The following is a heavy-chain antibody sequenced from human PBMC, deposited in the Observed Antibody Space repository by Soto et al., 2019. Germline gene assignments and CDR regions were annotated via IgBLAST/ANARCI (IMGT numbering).Heavy chain of an antibody. Sequence: EVQLVESGGGLVKPGGSLRLSCAASGFTFSSYSMNWVRQAPGKGLEWVSSISSSSSYIYYADSVKGRFTISRDSAKNSLYLQMNSLRAGDTAVYYCASEQWAGGMDVWGQGTTVTVSS. D-gene: IGHD6-19*01. CDR1: GFTFSSYS. J-gene: IGHJ6*02. CDR3: ASEQWAGGMDV. CDR2: ISSSSSYI. V-gene: IGHV3-21*01.